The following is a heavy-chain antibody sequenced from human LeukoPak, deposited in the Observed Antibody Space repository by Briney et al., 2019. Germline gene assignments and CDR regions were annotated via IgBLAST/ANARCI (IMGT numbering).Heavy chain of an antibody. Sequence: GGSLRLSCTVYGFIFSNSGMHWVRRAPGKGLEWVAVVKGRFTISRDNSKNTLHLQMDSLRVEDTAMYFCAKAGLLWFGESCMDVWGQGTTVTVSS. CDR1: GFIFSNSG. J-gene: IGHJ6*02. CDR3: AKAGLLWFGESCMDV. V-gene: IGHV3-33*06. D-gene: IGHD3-10*01.